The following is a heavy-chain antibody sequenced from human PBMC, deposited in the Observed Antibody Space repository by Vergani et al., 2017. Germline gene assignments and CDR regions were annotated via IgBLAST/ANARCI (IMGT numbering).Heavy chain of an antibody. D-gene: IGHD1/OR15-1a*01. Sequence: QVQLVASGGGLVRPVGSLRLSCAASGFIFSDYYMTWIRQTPGKGLGWLAHISDGGETKMYSESLKGRFTVSRDNTKNLLILQMKTLKVDDTATYDCGRKQSPASLMDKPIDIWVQGTLVTVSS. V-gene: IGHV3-11*01. J-gene: IGHJ5*02. CDR3: GRKQSPASLMDKPIDI. CDR2: ISDGGETK. CDR1: GFIFSDYY.